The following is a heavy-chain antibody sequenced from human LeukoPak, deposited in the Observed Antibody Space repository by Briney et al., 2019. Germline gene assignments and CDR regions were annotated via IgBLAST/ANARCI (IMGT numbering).Heavy chain of an antibody. CDR1: GYSFTSYW. Sequence: VESLKISCKGSGYSFTSYWIGWVRQMPGKGLEWMGIIYPGDSDTRYSPSFQGQVTISADKSISTAYLQWSSLKASDTAMYYCARGYYYGSGPDAFDIWGQGTMVTVSS. V-gene: IGHV5-51*01. J-gene: IGHJ3*02. CDR2: IYPGDSDT. D-gene: IGHD3-10*01. CDR3: ARGYYYGSGPDAFDI.